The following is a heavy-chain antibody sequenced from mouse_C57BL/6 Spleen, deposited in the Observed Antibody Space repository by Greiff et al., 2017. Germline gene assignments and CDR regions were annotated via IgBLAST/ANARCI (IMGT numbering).Heavy chain of an antibody. CDR2: IDPSDSYT. J-gene: IGHJ2*01. D-gene: IGHD1-1*01. V-gene: IGHV1-59*01. CDR3: ARDGYYGSSYVNYFDY. Sequence: QVQLQQPGAELVRPGTSVKLSCKASGYTFTSYWMHWVKQRPGQGLEWIGVIDPSDSYTNYNQKFKGKATLTVDTSSSTAYMQLSSLTSEDSAVYYCARDGYYGSSYVNYFDYWGQGTTLTVSS. CDR1: GYTFTSYW.